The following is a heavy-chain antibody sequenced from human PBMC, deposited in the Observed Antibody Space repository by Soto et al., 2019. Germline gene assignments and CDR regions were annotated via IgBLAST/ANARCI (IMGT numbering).Heavy chain of an antibody. CDR1: GGSFSGYY. CDR2: INHSGST. V-gene: IGHV4-34*01. J-gene: IGHJ4*02. CDR3: ARNGGRVVEVAGAYFDC. Sequence: PSETLSLTCALYGGSFSGYYWSRIRQPPGKGLEWIGEINHSGSTNYNPSLKSRVTMSVDTSKNQFSLKLSSLTAADTAMYYCARNGGRVVEVAGAYFDCWGQGTLVTVS. D-gene: IGHD2-15*01.